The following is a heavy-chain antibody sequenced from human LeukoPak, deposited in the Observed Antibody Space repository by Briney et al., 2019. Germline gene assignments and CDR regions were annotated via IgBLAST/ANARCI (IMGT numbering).Heavy chain of an antibody. V-gene: IGHV3-23*01. J-gene: IGHJ4*02. D-gene: IGHD2-2*01. CDR1: GFTFSSYA. CDR2: ISGSGGST. CDR3: ARELGYCSSTSCSTFDY. Sequence: TGGSLRLSCAASGFTFSSYAMSWVRQAPGKGLQRVSTISGSGGSTDYADSVKGRFTISRDNSKNTLYLQMNSLRAEDTAVYYCARELGYCSSTSCSTFDYWGQGTLVTVSS.